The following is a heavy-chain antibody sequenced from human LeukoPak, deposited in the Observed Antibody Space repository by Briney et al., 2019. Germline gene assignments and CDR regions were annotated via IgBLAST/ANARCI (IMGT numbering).Heavy chain of an antibody. D-gene: IGHD5-18*01. CDR2: IYYSGST. J-gene: IGHJ4*02. Sequence: TSETLSLTCTVSGGSISGYYWSWIRQPPGKGLEWIGYIYYSGSTNYNPSLKSRVTISVDTSKNQFSLKLSSVTAADTAVYYCARAERYTAPFDYWGQGTLVTVSS. CDR1: GGSISGYY. V-gene: IGHV4-59*01. CDR3: ARAERYTAPFDY.